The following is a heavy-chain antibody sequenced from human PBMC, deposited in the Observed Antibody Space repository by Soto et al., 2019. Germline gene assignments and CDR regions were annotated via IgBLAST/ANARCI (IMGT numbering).Heavy chain of an antibody. CDR3: AHRVLRTVFGLVTGAELYFDF. Sequence: QITLNESGPTQVKPRQTLTLTCTFSGFSLTTSGVGVGWIRQSPGKSPEWLALIYWDDDKRYSPSLKSRLTITKDTSKTQVVLTMADLDPADTATYYCAHRVLRTVFGLVTGAELYFDFWGQGTPVAVSS. D-gene: IGHD3-3*01. CDR2: IYWDDDK. J-gene: IGHJ4*02. CDR1: GFSLTTSGVG. V-gene: IGHV2-5*02.